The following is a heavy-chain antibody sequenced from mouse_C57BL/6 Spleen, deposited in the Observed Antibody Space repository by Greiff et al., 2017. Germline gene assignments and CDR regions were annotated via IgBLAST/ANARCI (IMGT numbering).Heavy chain of an antibody. CDR1: GFTFSDYG. CDR2: ISSGSSTI. D-gene: IGHD4-1*01. CDR3: AKTGTGTYCDY. V-gene: IGHV5-17*01. J-gene: IGHJ2*01. Sequence: EVKVVESGGGLVKPGGSLKLSCAASGFTFSDYGMHWVRQAPEKGLEWVAYISSGSSTIYYADTVKGRFTISRDNAKNTLFLQMTSLRSGDTAMYYCAKTGTGTYCDYWGQGTTLTVSS.